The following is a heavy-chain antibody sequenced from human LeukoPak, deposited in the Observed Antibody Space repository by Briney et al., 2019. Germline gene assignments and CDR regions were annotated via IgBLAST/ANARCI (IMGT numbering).Heavy chain of an antibody. V-gene: IGHV3-23*01. CDR3: AKGNPRIGYCSGGSCISPFDP. CDR1: GFTFSSYA. Sequence: TGGSLRLSCAASGFTFSSYAMSWVRQAPGKGLEWVSAISGSGGSTYYADSVKGRFTISRDNSKNTLYLQMNSLRAEDTAVYYCAKGNPRIGYCSGGSCISPFDPWGQGTLVTVSS. D-gene: IGHD2-15*01. CDR2: ISGSGGST. J-gene: IGHJ5*02.